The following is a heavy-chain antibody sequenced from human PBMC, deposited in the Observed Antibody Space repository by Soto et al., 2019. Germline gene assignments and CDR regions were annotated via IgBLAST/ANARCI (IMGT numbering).Heavy chain of an antibody. V-gene: IGHV4-38-2*02. D-gene: IGHD6-19*01. CDR1: GYSINSGSY. CDR3: ARVHVMVVAGSTFDY. J-gene: IGHJ4*01. CDR2: IYHGGTT. Sequence: PSQTLSLTCTVAGYSINSGSYWACIRQPPGKGPEWIASIYHGGTTFYNPSLKSRITISVDTSNNQFSLKLTSVTAAETAVYYCARVHVMVVAGSTFDYSGHGTLVTGSS.